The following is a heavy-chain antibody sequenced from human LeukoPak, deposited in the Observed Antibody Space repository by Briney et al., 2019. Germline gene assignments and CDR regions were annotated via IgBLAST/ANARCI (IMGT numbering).Heavy chain of an antibody. CDR2: IGIAGDT. D-gene: IGHD6-13*01. CDR3: ARGNGSSWYAPFFDY. J-gene: IGHJ4*02. CDR1: GFTFSRYD. Sequence: GGSLRLSCAASGFTFSRYDMHWVRQATGKGLEWVSGIGIAGDTYYPGSVKGRFTISRDDAKNSLYLQMNSLRAGDTAVYHCARGNGSSWYAPFFDYWGQGTLVTVSS. V-gene: IGHV3-13*01.